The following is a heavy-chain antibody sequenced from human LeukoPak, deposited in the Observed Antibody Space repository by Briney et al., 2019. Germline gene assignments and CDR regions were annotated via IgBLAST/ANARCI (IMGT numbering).Heavy chain of an antibody. CDR3: ARDRLRSWGPNDAFDI. V-gene: IGHV4-4*07. D-gene: IGHD7-27*01. CDR1: GGSISDYY. Sequence: PSETLSLTCTVTGGSISDYYWSWIRQPAGKGLEWIGRTYISGSAKYNPSLMGRVTMSVDTSNNQISLKLSSVTAADTAVYYCARDRLRSWGPNDAFDIWGQGTTVTVSS. J-gene: IGHJ3*02. CDR2: TYISGSA.